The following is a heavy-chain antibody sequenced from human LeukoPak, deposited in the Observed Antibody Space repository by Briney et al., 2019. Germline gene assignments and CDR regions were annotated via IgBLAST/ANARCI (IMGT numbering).Heavy chain of an antibody. CDR3: AREVVRGVIITHYYMDV. CDR2: ISSSGSTI. V-gene: IGHV3-48*03. J-gene: IGHJ6*03. Sequence: PGGSLRLSCAASGFTFSSYEMNWVRQAPGKGLEWVSYISSSGSTIYYADSVKGRFTISRDNAKNSLYLQMNSLRAEDTAVYYCAREVVRGVIITHYYMDVWGKGTTVTVSS. D-gene: IGHD3-10*01. CDR1: GFTFSSYE.